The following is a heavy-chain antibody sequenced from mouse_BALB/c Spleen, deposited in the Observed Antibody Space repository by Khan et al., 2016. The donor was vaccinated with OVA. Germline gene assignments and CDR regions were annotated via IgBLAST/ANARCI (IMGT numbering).Heavy chain of an antibody. CDR2: INTYTGES. V-gene: IGHV9-3-1*01. D-gene: IGHD2-14*01. CDR3: GRFHGGY. Sequence: QIQLVQSGPELKKPGETVKISCKASGYTFTNYVMNWVKQSPGKGLKWMGWINTYTGESTYADDFKGRFAFSLETSASTAYLQINSLKSEDTATYFCGRFHGGYWGQGTTLTVSS. CDR1: GYTFTNYV. J-gene: IGHJ2*01.